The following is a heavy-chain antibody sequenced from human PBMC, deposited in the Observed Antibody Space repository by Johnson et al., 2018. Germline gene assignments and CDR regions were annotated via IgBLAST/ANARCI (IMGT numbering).Heavy chain of an antibody. D-gene: IGHD6-25*01. J-gene: IGHJ1*01. CDR3: SKAPGGWIGAGAEYFQH. Sequence: EVQLVESGGGLVKPGGSLRLSCAASGFTFSDYYMSWIRQAPGKGLEWVSRINSDGSSTRYADPVKGRFTISRDNAKNTLYLQLNSLRAGDTALDYWSKAPGGWIGAGAEYFQHWGQGTLVTVSS. CDR2: INSDGSST. CDR1: GFTFSDYY. V-gene: IGHV3-74*02.